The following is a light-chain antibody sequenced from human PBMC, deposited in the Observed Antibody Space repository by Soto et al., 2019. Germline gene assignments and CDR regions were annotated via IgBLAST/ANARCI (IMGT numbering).Light chain of an antibody. J-gene: IGKJ1*01. CDR1: QSVSSN. V-gene: IGKV3-15*01. CDR3: QQYNKWPPT. Sequence: EILLTQSPATLSLSPGERATLSCRASQSVSSNLAWFQQKPGQAPRLLIYGASTRDTGIPARFSGSGSGTEFTLAISRLQSEDFSVYHCQQYNKWPPTFGQGTKVDIK. CDR2: GAS.